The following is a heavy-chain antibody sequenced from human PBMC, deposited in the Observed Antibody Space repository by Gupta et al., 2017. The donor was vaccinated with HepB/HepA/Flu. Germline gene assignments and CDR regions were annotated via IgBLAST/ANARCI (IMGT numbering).Heavy chain of an antibody. Sequence: QVQLAESGGGVVQPGRSLRLSCAASGFTFSIYGMHWVRQAPGKGLEWVALIWYDGSNQDYADSVKGRFTISRDNSKNTMYLQMNSLRAEDTAVYYCARKNWDVSKYSFDMWGQGTMVTVSS. V-gene: IGHV3-33*01. CDR3: ARKNWDVSKYSFDM. CDR1: GFTFSIYG. D-gene: IGHD1-1*01. CDR2: IWYDGSNQ. J-gene: IGHJ3*02.